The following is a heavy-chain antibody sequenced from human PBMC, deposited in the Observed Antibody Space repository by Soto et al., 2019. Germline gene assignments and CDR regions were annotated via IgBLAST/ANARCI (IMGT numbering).Heavy chain of an antibody. CDR2: LYASGNT. D-gene: IGHD4-17*01. V-gene: IGHV4-4*07. J-gene: IGHJ3*01. CDR1: GGSISGYY. Sequence: QVQLQESGPGLVKPSETLSLTCTVSGGSISGYYWSWIRQPAGKRLEWIGLLYASGNTNKNPSLQIRVTMSVDTSKNQFSLRLSSVTAADTAVYYCARVGRTRATVTTDAFDVWGQGTKVTVSS. CDR3: ARVGRTRATVTTDAFDV.